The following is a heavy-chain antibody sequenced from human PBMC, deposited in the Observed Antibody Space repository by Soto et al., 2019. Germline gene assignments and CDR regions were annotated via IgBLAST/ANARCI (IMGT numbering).Heavy chain of an antibody. CDR1: GFTIRNFA. Sequence: EGQLLESGGGLVQPGGSRRVSCAASGFTIRNFAMNWVRQAPGKGLEWVSGISASGASTTYADSVKGRFTISRDNSKTTLYLQMNSLRAEDTGVYYCAKESSASRVSYYYAMDVWGQGTTVTVS. CDR3: AKESSASRVSYYYAMDV. J-gene: IGHJ6*02. V-gene: IGHV3-23*01. CDR2: ISASGAST. D-gene: IGHD3-10*01.